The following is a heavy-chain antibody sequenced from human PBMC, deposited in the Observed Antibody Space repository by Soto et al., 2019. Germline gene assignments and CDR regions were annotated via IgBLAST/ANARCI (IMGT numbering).Heavy chain of an antibody. J-gene: IGHJ6*02. Sequence: ASVKVSCKASGYTFTSYYMHWVRQAPGQGLAWMGIINPSSGSTSYAQKFQGRVTMTRDTSTSTVYMELSSLRSEDTAVYYCARADTRLEDYYGMDVWGQGTTVTVSS. CDR2: INPSSGST. CDR1: GYTFTSYY. CDR3: ARADTRLEDYYGMDV. D-gene: IGHD5-18*01. V-gene: IGHV1-46*01.